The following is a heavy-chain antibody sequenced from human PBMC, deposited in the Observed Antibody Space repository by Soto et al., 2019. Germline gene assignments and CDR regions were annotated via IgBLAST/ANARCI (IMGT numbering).Heavy chain of an antibody. J-gene: IGHJ5*02. D-gene: IGHD5-18*01. CDR2: ISYDGSNK. CDR1: GFTFGSYG. Sequence: PGGSLRLSCAASGFTFGSYGMHWVRQAPGKGLEWVAVISYDGSNKYYADSVKGRFTISRDNSKNTLYLQMNSLRAEDTAVYYCAKRGYGRYNWFDPWGQGTLVTVSS. V-gene: IGHV3-30*18. CDR3: AKRGYGRYNWFDP.